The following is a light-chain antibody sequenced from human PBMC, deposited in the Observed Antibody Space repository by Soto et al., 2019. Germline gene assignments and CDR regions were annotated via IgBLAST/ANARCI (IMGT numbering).Light chain of an antibody. J-gene: IGKJ1*01. Sequence: DIHMNQSPSTLCASVGDRVTVTCRASQTISSWLAWYQQKPGKAPKLLIYDAYNLQSGITSRFSGSGSGTEFTLTISSLQPDDFATYYCQRYNSYSWTVGPVTQLEIK. CDR1: QTISSW. CDR3: QRYNSYSWT. CDR2: DAY. V-gene: IGKV1-5*01.